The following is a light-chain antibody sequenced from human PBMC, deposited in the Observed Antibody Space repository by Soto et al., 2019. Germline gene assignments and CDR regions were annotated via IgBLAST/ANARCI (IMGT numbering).Light chain of an antibody. CDR1: QDISDF. CDR3: QQSYSTLWT. J-gene: IGKJ1*01. CDR2: DAS. Sequence: DFQMTQSPSSLSASVGDRVTITCQASQDISDFLNWYQQKPGAAPKLLIHDASSLQSGVPSRFSGSGSGTDFTLTISSLQPEDFATYYCQQSYSTLWTFGQGTKVDIK. V-gene: IGKV1-39*01.